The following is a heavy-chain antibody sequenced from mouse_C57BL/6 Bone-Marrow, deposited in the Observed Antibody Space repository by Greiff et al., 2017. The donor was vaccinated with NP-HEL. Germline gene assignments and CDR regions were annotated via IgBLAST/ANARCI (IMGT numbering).Heavy chain of an antibody. D-gene: IGHD1-1*01. CDR2: INPDSSTI. Sequence: DVKLQESGGGLVQPGGSLKLSCAASGIDFSRYWMSWVRRAPGKGLEWIGEINPDSSTINYAPSLKDKFIISRDNAKNTLYLQMSKVRSEDTALYYCARVTTVVETEYFDVWGTGTTVTVSS. J-gene: IGHJ1*03. V-gene: IGHV4-1*01. CDR1: GIDFSRYW. CDR3: ARVTTVVETEYFDV.